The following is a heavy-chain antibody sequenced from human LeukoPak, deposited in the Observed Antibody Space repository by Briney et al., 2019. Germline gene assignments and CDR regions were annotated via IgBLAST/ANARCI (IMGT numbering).Heavy chain of an antibody. V-gene: IGHV3-7*01. CDR3: AIRLQDY. CDR1: VFTFSTYW. D-gene: IGHD4-11*01. J-gene: IGHJ4*02. Sequence: GGSLRLSCAASVFTFSTYWMTWVRQAPGKGLEWVANINQAGSEKYYVDSVKGRFTISRDNAKNSLYLQMNSLRAEDTAVYYCAIRLQDYWGQGTLVTVSS. CDR2: INQAGSEK.